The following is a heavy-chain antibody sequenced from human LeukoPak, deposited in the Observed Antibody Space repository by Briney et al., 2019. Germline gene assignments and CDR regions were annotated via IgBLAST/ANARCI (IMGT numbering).Heavy chain of an antibody. D-gene: IGHD3-10*01. CDR3: ATSRTAGSGSYYRHY. V-gene: IGHV4-31*03. Sequence: SEALSLTCTVSGGSISSGGYYWSWIRQHPGKGLEWIGYIYYSGSTYYNPSLKSRVTISVDTSKNQFSLKLSSVTAADTAVYYCATSRTAGSGSYYRHYWGQGTLVTVSS. CDR1: GGSISSGGYY. J-gene: IGHJ4*02. CDR2: IYYSGST.